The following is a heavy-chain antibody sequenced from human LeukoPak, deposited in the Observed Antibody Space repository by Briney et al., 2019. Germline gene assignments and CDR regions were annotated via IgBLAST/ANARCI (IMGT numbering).Heavy chain of an antibody. CDR2: IYHSGST. J-gene: IGHJ4*02. Sequence: SETLSLTCAVSAYSISSGYYWGWIRQPPGKGLEWIGSIYHSGSTYYNPSLKSRVTISVDTSKNQFSLKLSSVTAADTAVYYCARVACSGGSCYHSFDYWGQGTLVTVSS. CDR3: ARVACSGGSCYHSFDY. D-gene: IGHD2-15*01. V-gene: IGHV4-38-2*01. CDR1: AYSISSGYY.